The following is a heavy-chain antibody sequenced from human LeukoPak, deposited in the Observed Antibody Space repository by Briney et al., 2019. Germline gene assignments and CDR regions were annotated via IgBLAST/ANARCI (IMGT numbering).Heavy chain of an antibody. V-gene: IGHV1-2*02. J-gene: IGHJ5*02. CDR1: GYTFTGYY. D-gene: IGHD2-2*01. Sequence: GASVKVSCKASGYTFTGYYMHWARQAPGQGLEWMEWINPNSGGTNYAQKFQGRVTMTRDTSISTAYMELSRLRSDDTAVYYCARSDCSSTSCYDSDWFDPWGQGTLVTVSS. CDR3: ARSDCSSTSCYDSDWFDP. CDR2: INPNSGGT.